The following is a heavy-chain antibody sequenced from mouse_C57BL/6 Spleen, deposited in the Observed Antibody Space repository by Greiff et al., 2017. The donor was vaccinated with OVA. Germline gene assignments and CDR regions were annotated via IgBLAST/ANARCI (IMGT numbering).Heavy chain of an antibody. CDR2: ISDGGSYT. V-gene: IGHV5-4*01. CDR1: GFTFSSYA. J-gene: IGHJ2*01. CDR3: AREDYYGSSFYYFDY. D-gene: IGHD1-1*01. Sequence: DVKLVESGGGLVKPGGSLKLSCAASGFTFSSYAMSWVRQTPEKRLEWVATISDGGSYTYYPDNVKGRFTISRDNAKNNLYLQMSHLKSEDTAMYYCAREDYYGSSFYYFDYWGQGTTLTVSS.